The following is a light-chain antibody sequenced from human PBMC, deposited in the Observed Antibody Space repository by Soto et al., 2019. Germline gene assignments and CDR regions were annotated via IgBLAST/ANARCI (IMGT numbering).Light chain of an antibody. J-gene: IGKJ2*01. CDR1: QSVSSS. CDR3: QQYNNWPPENT. CDR2: GAS. Sequence: EIVMTQSPATLSVSPGERATLSCRASQSVSSSLAWFQQKPGQAPRLLIYGASTRATDIPARFSGSGSGTEFTLPISSLQSEDFAVYYCQQYNNWPPENTFGQGTNLEIK. V-gene: IGKV3-15*01.